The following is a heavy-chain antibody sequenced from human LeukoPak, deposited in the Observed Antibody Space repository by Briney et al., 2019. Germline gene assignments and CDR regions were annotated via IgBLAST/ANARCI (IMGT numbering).Heavy chain of an antibody. D-gene: IGHD6-13*01. V-gene: IGHV3-23*01. Sequence: PGGSLRLSCAASGFTFSGYAMSWVRQAPGKGLEWVSAISGSGGSTYYADSVKGRFTISRDNSKNTLYLQMNSLRAEDTAVYYCAKSVSSRSWYYYYYYMDVWGKRTTVTVSS. J-gene: IGHJ6*03. CDR2: ISGSGGST. CDR3: AKSVSSRSWYYYYYYMDV. CDR1: GFTFSGYA.